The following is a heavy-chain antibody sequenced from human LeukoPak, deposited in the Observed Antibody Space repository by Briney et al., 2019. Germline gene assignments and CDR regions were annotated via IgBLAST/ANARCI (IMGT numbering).Heavy chain of an antibody. V-gene: IGHV3-30*02. CDR3: ARDRYYDHAFDI. D-gene: IGHD3-22*01. J-gene: IGHJ3*02. Sequence: GGSLRLSCAASGFTFSSYGMHWVRQAPGKGLEWVAFIRYDGSNKYYADSVKGRFTISRDNSKNTLYLQMNSLRAEDTAVYYCARDRYYDHAFDIWGQGTMVTVSS. CDR1: GFTFSSYG. CDR2: IRYDGSNK.